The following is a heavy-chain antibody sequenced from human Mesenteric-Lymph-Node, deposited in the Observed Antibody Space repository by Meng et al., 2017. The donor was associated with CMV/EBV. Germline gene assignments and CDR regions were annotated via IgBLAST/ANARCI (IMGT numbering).Heavy chain of an antibody. CDR2: INHSGST. J-gene: IGHJ4*02. CDR1: GGSFSGYS. D-gene: IGHD4-23*01. Sequence: HLQQVGAGLLSPSDPLSLTCPFYGGSFSGYSWSWIRQPPGKGLEWIGEINHSGSTNYNPSLKSRVTISVDTSKNQFSLKLSSVTAADTAVYYCARHQRWLKSEGGFNYWGQGTLVAVSS. V-gene: IGHV4-34*01. CDR3: ARHQRWLKSEGGFNY.